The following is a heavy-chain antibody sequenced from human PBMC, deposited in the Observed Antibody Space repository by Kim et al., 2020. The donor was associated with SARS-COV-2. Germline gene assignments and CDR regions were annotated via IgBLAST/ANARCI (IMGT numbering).Heavy chain of an antibody. Sequence: GGSLRLSCAASGFTFSSYGMHWVRQAPGKGLEWVAVISYDGSNKYYADSVKGRFTISRDNSKNTLYLQMNSLRAEDTAVYYCAKDRGKAYLPGRLRSHF. J-gene: IGHJ4*01. CDR3: AKDRGKAYLPGRLRSHF. CDR2: ISYDGSNK. CDR1: GFTFSSYG. V-gene: IGHV3-30*18. D-gene: IGHD4-17*01.